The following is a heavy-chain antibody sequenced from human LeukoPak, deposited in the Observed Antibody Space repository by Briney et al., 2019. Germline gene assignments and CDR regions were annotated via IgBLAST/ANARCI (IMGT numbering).Heavy chain of an antibody. CDR2: LYGSGST. D-gene: IGHD1-26*01. CDR3: ARLTTSWYYFDY. CDR1: GGSISSSGYY. V-gene: IGHV4-39*01. J-gene: IGHJ4*02. Sequence: SETLSLTCSVSGGSISSSGYYWVWIRQPPGKGLEWIASLYGSGSTYYNPSLRSRVSIAADLSKNQFSLWLNSVTAADTAVYYCARLTTSWYYFDYWGQGTLVTVSS.